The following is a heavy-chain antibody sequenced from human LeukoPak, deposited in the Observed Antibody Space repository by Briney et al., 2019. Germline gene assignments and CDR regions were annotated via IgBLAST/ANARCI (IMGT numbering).Heavy chain of an antibody. CDR2: IYYSGST. CDR1: GGSISSYY. Sequence: SETLSLICTVSGGSISSYYWSWIRQPPGKGLEWIGYIYYSGSTNYNPSLKSRVTISVDTSKNQFSLKLSSVTAADTAVYYCARGIVVVPAAGAWFDPWGQGTLVTVSS. V-gene: IGHV4-59*01. J-gene: IGHJ5*02. CDR3: ARGIVVVPAAGAWFDP. D-gene: IGHD2-2*01.